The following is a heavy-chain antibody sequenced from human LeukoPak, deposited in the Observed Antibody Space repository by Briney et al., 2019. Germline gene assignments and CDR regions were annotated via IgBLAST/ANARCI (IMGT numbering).Heavy chain of an antibody. CDR1: GFTFSSYG. D-gene: IGHD2-2*01. Sequence: GGTLRLSCAASGFTFSSYGMHWVRQAPGKGLEWVALISYDGSNKYYADSVKGRFTIYRDNSKNTLYLQMNSLRAEDTAMYYCARDQMRPYQYYMDVWGKGTTVTVSS. CDR2: ISYDGSNK. CDR3: ARDQMRPYQYYMDV. V-gene: IGHV3-30*03. J-gene: IGHJ6*03.